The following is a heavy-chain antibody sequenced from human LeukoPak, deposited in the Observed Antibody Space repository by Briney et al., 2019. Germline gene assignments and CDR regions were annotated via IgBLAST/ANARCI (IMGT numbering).Heavy chain of an antibody. D-gene: IGHD5-18*01. CDR2: ISSSGGTI. Sequence: PGGSLRLSCAASGFTFSSYEMNWVRQAPGKGLEWVSYISSSGGTIFYADSVKGRFTISRDNAKNSLYLQMNSLGAEDTAVYYCVRLNIYGFVWGQGTLVTVSS. CDR1: GFTFSSYE. V-gene: IGHV3-48*03. CDR3: VRLNIYGFV. J-gene: IGHJ4*02.